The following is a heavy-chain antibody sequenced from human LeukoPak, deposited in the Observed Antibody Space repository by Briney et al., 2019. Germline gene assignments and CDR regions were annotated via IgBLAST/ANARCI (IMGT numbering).Heavy chain of an antibody. D-gene: IGHD2-2*01. CDR1: GGSFSGYY. Sequence: KSSETLSLTCAVYGGSFSGYYWSWIRQPPGKGLEWIGEINHSGSTNYNPSLKSRVTISVDTSKNQFSLKLSSVTAADTAVYYCARRKYQLRYAFDIWGQGTMVTVSS. J-gene: IGHJ3*02. CDR2: INHSGST. CDR3: ARRKYQLRYAFDI. V-gene: IGHV4-34*01.